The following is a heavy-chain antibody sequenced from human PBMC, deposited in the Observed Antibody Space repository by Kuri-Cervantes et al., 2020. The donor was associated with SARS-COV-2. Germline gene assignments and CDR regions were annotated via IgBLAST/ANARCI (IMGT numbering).Heavy chain of an antibody. D-gene: IGHD3-22*01. CDR3: ARDLLHYDSSGYYYDPG. V-gene: IGHV3-33*01. Sequence: LSLTCAASGFTFSSYGMHWVRQAPGKGLEWVAVIWYDGSNKCYADSVKGRFTISRDNSKNTLYPQMNSLRAEDTAVYYCARDLLHYDSSGYYYDPGWGQGTLVTVSS. CDR1: GFTFSSYG. CDR2: IWYDGSNK. J-gene: IGHJ4*02.